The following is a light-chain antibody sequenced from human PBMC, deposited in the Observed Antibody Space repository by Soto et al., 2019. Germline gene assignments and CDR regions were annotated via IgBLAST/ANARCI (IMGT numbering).Light chain of an antibody. CDR3: QQSNSSPPT. J-gene: IGKJ4*01. CDR1: QSITNY. V-gene: IGKV1-39*01. CDR2: AAS. Sequence: DIQMTQSPSALSASVGDSVTITCRASQSITNYLNWYQHQPGQAPNLLIYAASTLQAGVPSRFRGSGSGTDFTLTISSLQPEDFATYFCQQSNSSPPTFGGGTKGGIK.